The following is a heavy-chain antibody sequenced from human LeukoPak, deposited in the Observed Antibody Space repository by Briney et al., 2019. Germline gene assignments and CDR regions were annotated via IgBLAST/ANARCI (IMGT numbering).Heavy chain of an antibody. V-gene: IGHV4-38-2*02. Sequence: PAETLSLTCTVSGFSITTGYYWDWIRQSPGKGREWIGKIYHSGSSYYNPSFKSRVTISVDTSKNQFSLRVTSVTAADTAVYFCARDLAVAGKAFDFWGQGTPVTISS. J-gene: IGHJ4*02. CDR2: IYHSGSS. D-gene: IGHD6-19*01. CDR1: GFSITTGYY. CDR3: ARDLAVAGKAFDF.